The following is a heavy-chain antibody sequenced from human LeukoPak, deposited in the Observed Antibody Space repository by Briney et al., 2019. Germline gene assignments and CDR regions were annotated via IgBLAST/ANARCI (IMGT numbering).Heavy chain of an antibody. CDR1: GYTFTSYG. CDR3: ARNYDRRKDGNDY. V-gene: IGHV1-18*01. Sequence: GASVKVSCKAAGYTFTSYGISWVRQAPGQGLGWVGWISSYNGKTNYGKDVQGRVTMTTDTSTSTAYVELRSLRSDDTAIYYCARNYDRRKDGNDYWGQGTLVTVSS. D-gene: IGHD3-16*01. J-gene: IGHJ4*02. CDR2: ISSYNGKT.